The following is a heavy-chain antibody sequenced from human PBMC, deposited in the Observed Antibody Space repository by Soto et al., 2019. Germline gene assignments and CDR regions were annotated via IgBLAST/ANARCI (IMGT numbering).Heavy chain of an antibody. D-gene: IGHD3-10*01. CDR1: GGSISSGGYY. CDR3: ARDSDRGYGMDV. Sequence: QVQLQESGPGLVKPSQTLSLTCTVSGGSISSGGYYWSWIRQHPGTGLRWIGYIYYSGSTYYNPAPKSRVTISVDSSKNQFSLKLSSVTAADTAVYYCARDSDRGYGMDVWGQGTTVTVSS. J-gene: IGHJ6*02. V-gene: IGHV4-31*03. CDR2: IYYSGST.